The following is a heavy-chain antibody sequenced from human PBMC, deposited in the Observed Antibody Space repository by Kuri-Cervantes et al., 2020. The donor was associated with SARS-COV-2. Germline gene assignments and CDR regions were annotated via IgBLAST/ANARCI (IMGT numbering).Heavy chain of an antibody. J-gene: IGHJ3*02. CDR1: GFTFSSYG. CDR2: ISYDGSNK. CDR3: ARDSGDWNPDGLGI. V-gene: IGHV3-30*03. Sequence: GESLKISCAASGFTFSSYGMHWVRQAPGKGLEWVAVISYDGSNKYYADSVKGRFTISRDNSKNTLYLQMNSLRAEDTAIYYCARDSGDWNPDGLGIWGQGTMVTVSS. D-gene: IGHD1-1*01.